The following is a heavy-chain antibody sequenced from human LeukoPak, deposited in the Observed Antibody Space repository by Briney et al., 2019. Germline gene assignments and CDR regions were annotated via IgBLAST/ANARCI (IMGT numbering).Heavy chain of an antibody. D-gene: IGHD5-24*01. CDR2: IYYSGST. V-gene: IGHV4-59*08. CDR1: GGSIRSYY. CDR3: ARQRDALYYFDS. Sequence: SETLSLICTVSGGSIRSYYWSWMRQPPGKGLEWIGYIYYSGSTNYNPSLKSRLTISVDTSKNQFSLKLSSVTAADTAVYYCARQRDALYYFDSWGQGTLVTVSS. J-gene: IGHJ4*02.